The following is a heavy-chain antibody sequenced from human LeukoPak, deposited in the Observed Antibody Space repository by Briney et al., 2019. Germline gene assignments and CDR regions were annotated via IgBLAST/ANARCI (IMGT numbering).Heavy chain of an antibody. D-gene: IGHD3-22*01. CDR1: GFTFSSYW. CDR3: AKWLVVGSTHGIDF. CDR2: IKRDGREE. V-gene: IGHV3-7*01. Sequence: PGGSLRLSCAASGFTFSSYWMSWVRQAPGKGLEWVANIKRDGREEYYMDSVRGRFTISRDNARNSLYLQMNSLRDEDTAVYYCAKWLVVGSTHGIDFWGQGTLVTVSS. J-gene: IGHJ4*02.